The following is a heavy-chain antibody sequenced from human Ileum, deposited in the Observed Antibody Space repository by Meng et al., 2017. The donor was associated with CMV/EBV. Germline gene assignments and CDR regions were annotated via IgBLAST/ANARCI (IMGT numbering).Heavy chain of an antibody. CDR2: INPSGGNT. V-gene: IGHV1-46*01. CDR1: GYTFANYY. D-gene: IGHD1-26*01. J-gene: IGHJ4*02. Sequence: SCKASGYTFANYYMHWVRQAPGQGLEWVGRINPSGGNTNYAQKFQGRVTMTRDTSTTTVYMELSSLRSEDTAVYYCATEGNSGSLDYWGQGTQVTVSS. CDR3: ATEGNSGSLDY.